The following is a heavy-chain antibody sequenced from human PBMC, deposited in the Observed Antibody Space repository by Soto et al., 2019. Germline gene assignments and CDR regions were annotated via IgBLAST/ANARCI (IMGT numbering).Heavy chain of an antibody. Sequence: SETLSLTCTVSGGSISSGDYYWSWIRQPPGKGLEWIGYIYYSGSTYYNPSLKSRVTISVDTSKNQFSLKLSSVTAADTAVYYCARDAGTKFEWFDSWGQGTLVTVSS. CDR3: ARDAGTKFEWFDS. CDR1: GGSISSGDYY. CDR2: IYYSGST. D-gene: IGHD3-10*02. V-gene: IGHV4-30-4*01. J-gene: IGHJ5*01.